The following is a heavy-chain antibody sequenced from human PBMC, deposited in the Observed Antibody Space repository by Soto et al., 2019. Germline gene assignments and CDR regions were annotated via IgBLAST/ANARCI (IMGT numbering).Heavy chain of an antibody. V-gene: IGHV3-21*01. Sequence: NPGGSLRLSCSASGFSFSSYILNWVRQAPGKGLEWVSSISSTTNYIYYADSMKGRFTVSRDNAKNSVYLEMNSLSAEDTAVYYCARESEDLTSNFDYWGQGTLVTVSS. CDR3: ARESEDLTSNFDY. J-gene: IGHJ4*02. CDR1: GFSFSSYI. CDR2: ISSTTNYI.